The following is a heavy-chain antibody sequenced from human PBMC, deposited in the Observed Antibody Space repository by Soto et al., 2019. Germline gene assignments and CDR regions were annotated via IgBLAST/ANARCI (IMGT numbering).Heavy chain of an antibody. V-gene: IGHV3-11*06. CDR3: ARESEDLTSNFDY. CDR1: GFTFSDYY. Sequence: GGSLRLSCAASGFTFSDYYMSWIGQAPGKGLEWVSYISSSSSYTNYADSVKGRFTVSRDNAKNSVYLEMNSLSAEDTAVYYCARESEDLTSNFDYWGQGTLDTVSS. CDR2: ISSSSSYT. J-gene: IGHJ4*02.